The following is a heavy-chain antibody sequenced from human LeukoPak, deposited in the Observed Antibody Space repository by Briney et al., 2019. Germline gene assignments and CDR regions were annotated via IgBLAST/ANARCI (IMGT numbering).Heavy chain of an antibody. J-gene: IGHJ5*02. V-gene: IGHV4-59*08. CDR3: ARASSGSYLNWFDP. Sequence: SETLSLTYTVSGGSISRYYWSWIRQPPGKGLEWIGYIYYSGSTNYNPSLKSRVTISVDTSKNQFSLKLSSVTAADTAVYYCARASSGSYLNWFDPWGQGTLVTVSS. D-gene: IGHD1-26*01. CDR1: GGSISRYY. CDR2: IYYSGST.